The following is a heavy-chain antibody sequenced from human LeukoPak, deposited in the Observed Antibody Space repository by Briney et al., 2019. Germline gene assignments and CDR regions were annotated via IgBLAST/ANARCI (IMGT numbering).Heavy chain of an antibody. CDR3: ASTPSTYYSSGWYPHFDY. Sequence: SQTLSLTCTVSGGSISSGGYYWSWIRQHPGKGLEWIGYIYYSGSTYYNPSLKSRVTISVDTSKNQFSLKLSSVTAADTAVYYCASTPSTYYSSGWYPHFDYWGQGTLVTVSS. CDR2: IYYSGST. D-gene: IGHD6-19*01. CDR1: GGSISSGGYY. J-gene: IGHJ4*02. V-gene: IGHV4-31*03.